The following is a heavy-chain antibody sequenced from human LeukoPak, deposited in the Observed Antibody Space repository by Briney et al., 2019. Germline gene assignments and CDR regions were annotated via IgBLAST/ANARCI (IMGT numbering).Heavy chain of an antibody. D-gene: IGHD1-26*01. J-gene: IGHJ6*03. V-gene: IGHV3-23*01. CDR3: AKVGSGSSHYYYYMDV. Sequence: PGGSLRLSCAASGFTFSSYAMSWVRQAPGKGLEWVSAISGSGGSTYYADSVKGRFTISRDNSKNTLYLQMNSLRAEDTAVYYRAKVGSGSSHYYYYMDVWGKGTTVTVSS. CDR1: GFTFSSYA. CDR2: ISGSGGST.